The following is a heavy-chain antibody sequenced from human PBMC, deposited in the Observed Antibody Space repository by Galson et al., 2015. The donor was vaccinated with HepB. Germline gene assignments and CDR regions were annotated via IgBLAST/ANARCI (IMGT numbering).Heavy chain of an antibody. D-gene: IGHD6-19*01. CDR2: IKQDGSEK. Sequence: SLRLSCAASGFTFSSYWMSWVRQAPGKGLEWVANIKQDGSEKYYVDSVKGRFTISRDNAKNSLYLQMNSLRAEDTAVYYCARDYRYSSGWELTEYFDYWGQGTLVTVSS. CDR1: GFTFSSYW. J-gene: IGHJ4*02. V-gene: IGHV3-7*03. CDR3: ARDYRYSSGWELTEYFDY.